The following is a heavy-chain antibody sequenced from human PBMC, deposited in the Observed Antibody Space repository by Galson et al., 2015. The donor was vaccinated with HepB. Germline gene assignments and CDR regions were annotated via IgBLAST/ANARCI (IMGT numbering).Heavy chain of an antibody. V-gene: IGHV4-34*01. CDR1: GGSFSGYY. Sequence: LSLTCAVYGGSFSGYYWSWIRQPPGKGLEWIGEINHSGSTNYIPSLKSRVTTSVDTSKNQFSLKLSSVTAADTAVYYCARGLRDGDIVVVPAARWFDPWGQGTLVTVSS. J-gene: IGHJ5*02. CDR2: INHSGST. D-gene: IGHD2-2*01. CDR3: ARGLRDGDIVVVPAARWFDP.